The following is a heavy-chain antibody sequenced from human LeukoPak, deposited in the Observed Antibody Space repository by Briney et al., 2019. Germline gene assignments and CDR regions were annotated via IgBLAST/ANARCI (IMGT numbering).Heavy chain of an antibody. CDR2: IKQDGSVA. Sequence: GGSQRLSCVGSGITFSSYWMNWVRQAPGKGLEWVAIIKQDGSVAHYVDSVKGRLTISRDNTKNSLYLQINNLRAEDTAVYYCAGGQGYLIQLWGQGTLVTVSS. D-gene: IGHD2-15*01. J-gene: IGHJ4*02. CDR1: GITFSSYW. V-gene: IGHV3-7*01. CDR3: AGGQGYLIQL.